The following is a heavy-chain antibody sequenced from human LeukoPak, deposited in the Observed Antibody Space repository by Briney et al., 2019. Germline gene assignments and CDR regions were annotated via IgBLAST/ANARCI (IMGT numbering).Heavy chain of an antibody. J-gene: IGHJ6*03. D-gene: IGHD6-13*01. CDR1: GYTFTSYD. CDR3: ARGSSNSSSWYVPFAYYYYYMDV. V-gene: IGHV1-8*01. CDR2: MNPDSGNT. Sequence: ASVKVSCKASGYTFTSYDINWVRQATGQGLEWMGWMNPDSGNTGYAQKFQGRVTMTRNTSISTAYMELSSLRSEDTAVYYCARGSSNSSSWYVPFAYYYYYMDVWGKGTTVTVCS.